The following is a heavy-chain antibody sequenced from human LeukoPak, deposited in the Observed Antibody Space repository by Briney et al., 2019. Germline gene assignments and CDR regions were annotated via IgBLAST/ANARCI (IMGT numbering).Heavy chain of an antibody. CDR3: GRETDFGVVTN. Sequence: SQTLSLTCAISGDSVPSNGASWNWIRQSPSRGLEWLGRTYYRSQQWHSDYAPSMKGRITLNPDTSKNQFSPQLNSMTPEDTAVYYCGRETDFGVVTNWGQGTLVTVSS. J-gene: IGHJ4*02. V-gene: IGHV6-1*01. CDR2: TYYRSQQWHS. CDR1: GDSVPSNGAS. D-gene: IGHD3-3*01.